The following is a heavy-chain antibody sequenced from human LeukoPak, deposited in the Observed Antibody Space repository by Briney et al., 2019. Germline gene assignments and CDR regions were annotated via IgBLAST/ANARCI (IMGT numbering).Heavy chain of an antibody. CDR3: ASRCEGIVVVPAAAGRFDY. D-gene: IGHD2-2*01. CDR1: GGSFSGYY. CDR2: INHSGST. J-gene: IGHJ4*02. Sequence: KTSETLSLTCAVYGGSFSGYYWSWIRQPPGKGLEWIGEINHSGSTNYNPSLKSRVTISVDTSKNQFSLKLSSVTAADTAVYYCASRCEGIVVVPAAAGRFDYWGQGTLVTVSS. V-gene: IGHV4-34*01.